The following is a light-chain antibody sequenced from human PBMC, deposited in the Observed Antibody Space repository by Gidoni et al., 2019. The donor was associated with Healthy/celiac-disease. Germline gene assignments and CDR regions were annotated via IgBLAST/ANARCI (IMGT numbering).Light chain of an antibody. Sequence: EIVLTQSPATLSVSPGERATLSCRASKSVSSYLAWYHQKPGQAPRLLIYDASNRATGIPARFSGSGAGKDFTLTISSLEPEDFAVYYCQQRSNWPPIFTFGPGTKVDIK. CDR1: KSVSSY. J-gene: IGKJ3*01. CDR3: QQRSNWPPIFT. V-gene: IGKV3-11*01. CDR2: DAS.